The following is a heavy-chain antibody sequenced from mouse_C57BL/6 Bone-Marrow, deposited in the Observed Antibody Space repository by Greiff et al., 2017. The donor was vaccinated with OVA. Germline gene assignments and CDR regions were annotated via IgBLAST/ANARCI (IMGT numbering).Heavy chain of an antibody. J-gene: IGHJ3*01. V-gene: IGHV1-55*01. D-gene: IGHD1-1*01. CDR1: GYTFTSYW. CDR3: AREGHYYGSSPWFAY. Sequence: QVQLQQPGAELVKPGASVKMSCKASGYTFTSYWITWVKQRPGQGLEWIGDIYPGSGSTNYNEKFKSKATLTVDPSASTAYMQLSSLTSEDSAVYYCAREGHYYGSSPWFAYWGQGTLVTVSA. CDR2: IYPGSGST.